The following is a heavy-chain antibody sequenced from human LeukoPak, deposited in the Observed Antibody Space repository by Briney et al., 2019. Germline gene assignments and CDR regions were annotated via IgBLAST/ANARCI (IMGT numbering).Heavy chain of an antibody. J-gene: IGHJ4*02. CDR1: GYTFTGYY. D-gene: IGHD2-2*02. Sequence: ASVKVPCKASGYTFTGYYMHWVRQAPGQGLEWMGWINPNSGGTNYAQKFQGRVTMTRDTSISTAYMELSRLRSDDTAVYYCARAGGGYCSSTSCYTGDYFDYWGQGTLVTVSS. CDR2: INPNSGGT. CDR3: ARAGGGYCSSTSCYTGDYFDY. V-gene: IGHV1-2*02.